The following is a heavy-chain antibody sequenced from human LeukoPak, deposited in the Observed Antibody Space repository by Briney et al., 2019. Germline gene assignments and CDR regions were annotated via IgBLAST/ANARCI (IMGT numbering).Heavy chain of an antibody. J-gene: IGHJ4*02. CDR3: ARGVQLAGPFGYFDY. CDR2: IYYSGST. Sequence: SETLSLTCTVSGGSISSGDYYWSWIRQPPGKGLEWIGYIYYSGSTYYNPSLKSRVTISVDTSKNQFSLKLSSVTAADTAVYYCARGVQLAGPFGYFDYWGQGTLVTVSS. CDR1: GGSISSGDYY. D-gene: IGHD1-1*01. V-gene: IGHV4-30-4*08.